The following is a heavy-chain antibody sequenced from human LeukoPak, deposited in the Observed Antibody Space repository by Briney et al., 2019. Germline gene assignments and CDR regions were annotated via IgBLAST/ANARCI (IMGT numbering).Heavy chain of an antibody. J-gene: IGHJ4*02. CDR1: GFTFSSYS. D-gene: IGHD3-22*01. CDR2: ISSSSSYI. V-gene: IGHV3-21*06. Sequence: GGSLRLSCAASGFTFSSYSMNWVRQAPGKGLEWVSSISSSSSYIYYADSVKGRFTISRDNAKNSLYLQMNSLRAEDTAMYYCARAHRYYFDSSGHPVDYWGQGTLVTVSS. CDR3: ARAHRYYFDSSGHPVDY.